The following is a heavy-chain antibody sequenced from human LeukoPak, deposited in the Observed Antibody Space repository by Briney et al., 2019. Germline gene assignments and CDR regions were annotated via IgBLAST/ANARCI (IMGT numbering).Heavy chain of an antibody. CDR2: IRYDENKK. CDR3: AKQYSTTCYGGNDF. J-gene: IGHJ4*02. Sequence: GSLRLSCAASGFTFSSYGMQWVRQAPGKGLEWVACIRYDENKKYYADSVKGRFTISRDNSKNTLYLQMNSLRAEDTAVYYCAKQYSTTCYGGNDFWGQGTLVTVSS. V-gene: IGHV3-30*02. CDR1: GFTFSSYG. D-gene: IGHD2-2*01.